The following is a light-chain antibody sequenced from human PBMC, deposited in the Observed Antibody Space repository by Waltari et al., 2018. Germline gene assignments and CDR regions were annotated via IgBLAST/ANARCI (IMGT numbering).Light chain of an antibody. V-gene: IGKV3-11*01. CDR3: QQRGNLPET. CDR2: DAS. Sequence: EIVLTQSPGTLSLSPGDRATLSCRASQNVNSFLAWYQQKRGQAPRLLIYDASKRATGIPDRISGSGSGTDFTLTISSLGPEDFAIYYCQQRGNLPETFGRGTRVEMK. J-gene: IGKJ2*01. CDR1: QNVNSF.